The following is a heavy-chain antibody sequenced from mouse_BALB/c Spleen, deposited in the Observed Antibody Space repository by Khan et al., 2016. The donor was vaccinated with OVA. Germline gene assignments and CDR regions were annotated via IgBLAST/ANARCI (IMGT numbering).Heavy chain of an antibody. CDR3: ARSIMAN. J-gene: IGHJ2*01. V-gene: IGHV3-2*02. CDR2: ISYSGST. CDR1: GYSITSDYA. Sequence: EVQLQESGPGLVKPSQSLSLTCTVTGYSITSDYAWNWIRQFPGNKLEWMGYISYSGSTSSNPSLNSRISITRDTSKNQFFLQLNSVTTEDTATYYCARSIMANWGQGTTLTVSS.